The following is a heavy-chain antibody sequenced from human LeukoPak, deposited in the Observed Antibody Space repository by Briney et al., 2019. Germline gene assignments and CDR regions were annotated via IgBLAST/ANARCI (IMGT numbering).Heavy chain of an antibody. CDR3: ARRGYDHSDPDY. J-gene: IGHJ4*02. D-gene: IGHD5-12*01. CDR1: GYSFTKYY. V-gene: IGHV1-2*02. CDR2: INPHSGET. Sequence: ASVKVSCKASGYSFTKYYIHWVRQTPGQGLEWMGWINPHSGETHYAQTFQGRVTMTRDTSTSTAYMELTSLRSDDVSVYYCARRGYDHSDPDYWGQGTLVTVSS.